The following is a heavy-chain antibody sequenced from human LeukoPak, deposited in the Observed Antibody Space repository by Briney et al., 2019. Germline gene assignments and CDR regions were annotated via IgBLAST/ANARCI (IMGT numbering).Heavy chain of an antibody. Sequence: ASVKVSCKTSGYSFTDYYMHRVRQAPGQGLEWMGWINPNSGGTSSAQKFQGRVTMTRDTSITTVYMEMSWLTSDDTAIYYCARADRLHGGPYLIGPWGQGTLVTVSS. CDR3: ARADRLHGGPYLIGP. J-gene: IGHJ5*02. CDR1: GYSFTDYY. D-gene: IGHD2-21*01. CDR2: INPNSGGT. V-gene: IGHV1-2*02.